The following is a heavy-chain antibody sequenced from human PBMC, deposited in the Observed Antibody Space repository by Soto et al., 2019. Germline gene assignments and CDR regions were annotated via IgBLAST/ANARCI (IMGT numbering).Heavy chain of an antibody. V-gene: IGHV1-69*13. CDR3: ASMYCSRGSCYFGPSRTFGPDCGMDF. Sequence: ASVKVSCKASGGTFSSYAISWVRQAPGQGLEWMGGIIPIFGTANYAQKFQGRVTITADESTSTAYMELSSLRSEDTAVYYCASMYCSRGSCYFGPSRTFGPDCGMDFWGQGTTVTVS. CDR1: GGTFSSYA. D-gene: IGHD2-15*01. CDR2: IIPIFGTA. J-gene: IGHJ6*02.